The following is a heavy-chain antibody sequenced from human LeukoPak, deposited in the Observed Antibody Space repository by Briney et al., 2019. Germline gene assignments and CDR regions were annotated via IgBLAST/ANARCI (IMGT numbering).Heavy chain of an antibody. J-gene: IGHJ4*02. CDR3: AKDDSYGGNSNFDH. CDR2: ISWNGGSV. V-gene: IGHV3-9*01. CDR1: GFTFDDYA. D-gene: IGHD4-23*01. Sequence: GRSPRLSCAASGFTFDDYAMHWVRQAPGKGLEWVSGISWNGGSVDYADSVKGRFTISRDNAKNSLYLQMNSLRAEDTALYYCAKDDSYGGNSNFDHWGQGTLVTVS.